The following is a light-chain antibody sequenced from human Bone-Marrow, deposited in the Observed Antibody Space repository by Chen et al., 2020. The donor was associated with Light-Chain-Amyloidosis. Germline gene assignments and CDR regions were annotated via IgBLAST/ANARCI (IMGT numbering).Light chain of an antibody. CDR2: DDN. CDR3: QVCDRSSDRPV. Sequence: SYVLTQPSSVSVAPGQTSTIACGGNNIGSTSVHWYQQTPGQAPLLVVYDDNDRPSGIPARLSGCNSGNTATLTISRVEAGDEADYYCQVCDRSSDRPVFGGGTKLTVL. J-gene: IGLJ3*02. CDR1: NIGSTS. V-gene: IGLV3-21*02.